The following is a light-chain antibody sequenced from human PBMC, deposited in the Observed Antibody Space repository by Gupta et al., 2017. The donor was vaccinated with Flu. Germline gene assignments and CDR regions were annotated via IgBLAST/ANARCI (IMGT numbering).Light chain of an antibody. V-gene: IGKV1-5*03. Sequence: DIQLTQSPSTLAASVGDSVTRTCRASQNVSSWLAWYQQRPGKAPKLLIYKASTVHTGVSSRFSGSGSGTEFILTISSLQPDDLATYYCQQYNMYPKTFGQGTKVELK. J-gene: IGKJ1*01. CDR3: QQYNMYPKT. CDR1: QNVSSW. CDR2: KAS.